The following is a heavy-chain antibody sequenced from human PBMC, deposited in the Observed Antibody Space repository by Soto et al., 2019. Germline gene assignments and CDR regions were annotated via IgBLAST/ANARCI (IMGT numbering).Heavy chain of an antibody. Sequence: QVQLVQSGAEVKKPGSSVKVSCKASGGTFSSYAISWVRQAPGQGLEWMGGIIPIFGTANYAQKFQGRVTITADESTSTAYMDLSSLRSEDTAVYYCARDRVAVGATTDYYGMDFWGQGTTVTVSS. J-gene: IGHJ6*02. CDR1: GGTFSSYA. V-gene: IGHV1-69*01. CDR3: ARDRVAVGATTDYYGMDF. D-gene: IGHD1-26*01. CDR2: IIPIFGTA.